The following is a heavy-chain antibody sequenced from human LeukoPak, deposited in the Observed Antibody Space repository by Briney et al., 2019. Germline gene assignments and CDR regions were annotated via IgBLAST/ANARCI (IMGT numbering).Heavy chain of an antibody. D-gene: IGHD6-13*01. CDR3: ARDPYHIAAPFFDI. Sequence: PSETLSLTCTVSGGSISSYYWSWIRQPAGKGLEWIGRIYTSGSTDYNPSLKSRVTMSVDTSKNQFSLKLSSVTAADTAVYYCARDPYHIAAPFFDIWGQGTMVTVSS. CDR1: GGSISSYY. J-gene: IGHJ3*02. CDR2: IYTSGST. V-gene: IGHV4-4*07.